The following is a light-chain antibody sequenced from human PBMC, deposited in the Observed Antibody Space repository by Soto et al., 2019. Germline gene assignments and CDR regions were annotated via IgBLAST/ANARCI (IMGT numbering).Light chain of an antibody. CDR1: SSDIGDSNY. CDR3: SSFRSSSTSYV. CDR2: DVS. J-gene: IGLJ1*01. V-gene: IGLV2-14*03. Sequence: QSALTQPASVSGSPGQSITISCTGTSSDIGDSNYVSWYQQHPGKAPKLVIYDVSNRPSGASNRFSGSKSANTASLTISGFQAEDEADYYCSSFRSSSTSYVFGTGTKVTVL.